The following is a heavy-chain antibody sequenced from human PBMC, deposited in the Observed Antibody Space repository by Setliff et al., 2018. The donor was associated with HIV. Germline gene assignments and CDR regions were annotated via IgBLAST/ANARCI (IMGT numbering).Heavy chain of an antibody. CDR1: GYTCTNYG. J-gene: IGHJ4*02. D-gene: IGHD4-17*01. V-gene: IGHV1-18*01. Sequence: ASVKVSCKASGYTCTNYGITWVRQAPGHGLEWMGWLASYNDDANYAQNLQGRVTMTTDKSTSTAYMELRSLRSDDTAVYYCASGQYGDELFDYWGQGTLVTVSS. CDR2: LASYNDDA. CDR3: ASGQYGDELFDY.